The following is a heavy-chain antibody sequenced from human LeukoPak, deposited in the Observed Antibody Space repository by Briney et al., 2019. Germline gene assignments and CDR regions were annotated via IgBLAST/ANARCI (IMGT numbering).Heavy chain of an antibody. CDR2: IKQDGSDK. D-gene: IGHD1-1*01. CDR1: GFPFSSYW. CDR3: ARLTGTTGFDY. Sequence: GGSLRLSXAASGFPFSSYWMSRVRQAPGKGLEWVANIKQDGSDKYYVDSVKGRFTISRDNAKNSLYLQLNSLRADDTAVYYCARLTGTTGFDYWGQGTLVTVSS. J-gene: IGHJ4*02. V-gene: IGHV3-7*01.